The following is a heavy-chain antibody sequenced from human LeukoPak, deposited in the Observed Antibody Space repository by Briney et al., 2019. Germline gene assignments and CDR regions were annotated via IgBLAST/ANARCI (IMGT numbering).Heavy chain of an antibody. J-gene: IGHJ4*02. D-gene: IGHD3-22*01. CDR2: IYPDDSET. V-gene: IGHV5-51*01. CDR3: ARDYDSSGYFSY. CDR1: GYSFTTYW. Sequence: GESLKISCKGSGYSFTTYWIGWVRQMPGEGVEWMRIIYPDDSETRYSPSFQGQVTISADKSLSTAHMQWSSLKAPDTAMYYCARDYDSSGYFSYWGQGTLVTVSS.